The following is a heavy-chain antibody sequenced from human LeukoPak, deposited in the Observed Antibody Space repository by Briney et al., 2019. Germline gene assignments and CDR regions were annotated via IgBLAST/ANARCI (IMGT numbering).Heavy chain of an antibody. D-gene: IGHD3-10*01. J-gene: IGHJ3*01. Sequence: TGGYLRLSVAASGFTFSSYAMSWDAQAPGKGREWVSSISGSGDDTYYADSVKGRFTISRDNSTNTLFLQMNSLRAEDAAVYDCAKEPTFGVRGVTYAFDVWGQGTMVIVSS. V-gene: IGHV3-23*01. CDR2: ISGSGDDT. CDR1: GFTFSSYA. CDR3: AKEPTFGVRGVTYAFDV.